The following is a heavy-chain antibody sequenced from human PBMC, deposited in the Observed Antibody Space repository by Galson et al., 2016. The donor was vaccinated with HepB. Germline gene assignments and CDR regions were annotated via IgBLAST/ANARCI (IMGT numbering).Heavy chain of an antibody. Sequence: SLRLSCAASGFTFSSYSMNWVRQPPGKGLEWISFISTTSGVIYYADSVKGRFTISRDNAKNTLYLEMNGLRDEDTAVYYCGRDGGGYYYGSGSNDYWGQGTLVTVSS. CDR3: GRDGGGYYYGSGSNDY. V-gene: IGHV3-48*02. D-gene: IGHD3-10*01. CDR1: GFTFSSYS. J-gene: IGHJ4*02. CDR2: ISTTSGVI.